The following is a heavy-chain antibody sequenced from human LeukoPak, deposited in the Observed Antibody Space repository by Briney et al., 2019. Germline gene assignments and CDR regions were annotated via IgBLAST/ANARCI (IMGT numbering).Heavy chain of an antibody. J-gene: IGHJ5*02. CDR3: ARDVLTTVTSNWFDP. CDR2: IYTSGST. Sequence: KPSETLSLTCTVSGGSISSHYWSWIRQPAGKGPEWIGRIYTSGSTNYNPSLKSRVTMSVDTSKNQFSLKLSSVTAADTAVYYCARDVLTTVTSNWFDPWGQGTLVTVSS. V-gene: IGHV4-4*07. D-gene: IGHD4-17*01. CDR1: GGSISSHY.